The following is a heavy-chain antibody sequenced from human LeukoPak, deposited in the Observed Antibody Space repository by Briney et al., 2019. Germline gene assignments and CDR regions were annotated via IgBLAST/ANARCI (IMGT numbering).Heavy chain of an antibody. Sequence: GGSLRLSCAASGFVFTNYAMYWVRQAPGKGLEWVSVILGSGDDTFYADSVRGRFTVSRDNSKNTLHLQMNSLRAEDTAVYYCARPRIAAAGRIPGWFDPWGQGTLVTVSS. J-gene: IGHJ5*02. V-gene: IGHV3-23*01. CDR2: ILGSGDDT. CDR3: ARPRIAAAGRIPGWFDP. CDR1: GFVFTNYA. D-gene: IGHD6-13*01.